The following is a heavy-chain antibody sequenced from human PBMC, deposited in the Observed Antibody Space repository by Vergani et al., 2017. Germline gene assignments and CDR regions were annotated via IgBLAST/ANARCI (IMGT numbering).Heavy chain of an antibody. D-gene: IGHD6-19*01. CDR2: IIPILGIA. V-gene: IGHV1-69*08. J-gene: IGHJ4*02. CDR1: GGTFSSYT. Sequence: QVQLVQSGAEVKKPGSSVKVSCKASGGTFSSYTISWVRQAPGQGLEWMGRIIPILGIANYAQKFQGRVTITADKSTSTAYMELSSLRSEDTAVYYCAKDQVGMGGIAVAVTWDYWGQGTLVSVSS. CDR3: AKDQVGMGGIAVAVTWDY.